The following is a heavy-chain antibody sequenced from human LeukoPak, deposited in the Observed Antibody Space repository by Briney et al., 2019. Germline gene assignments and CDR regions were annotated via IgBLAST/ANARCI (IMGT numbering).Heavy chain of an antibody. D-gene: IGHD2-15*01. Sequence: GASVKVSCKASGYTFTSYGISWVRQAPGLGLEWMGWISAYNGNTNYAQKLQGRVTMTTDTSTSTAYMELRSLRSDDTAVYYCARVEVVVAANNWFDPWGQGTLVTVSS. V-gene: IGHV1-18*01. J-gene: IGHJ5*02. CDR1: GYTFTSYG. CDR3: ARVEVVVAANNWFDP. CDR2: ISAYNGNT.